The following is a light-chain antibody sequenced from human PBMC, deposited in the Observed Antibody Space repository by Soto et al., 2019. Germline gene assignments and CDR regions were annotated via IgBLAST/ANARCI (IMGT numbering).Light chain of an antibody. J-gene: IGKJ3*01. V-gene: IGKV3-20*01. CDR2: GTS. CDR3: HQYGASPPFA. Sequence: EIVLTQSPDTLSLSPGETATLSCRASQSVSSSFLAWYQQKPGQAPRLLISGTSNRATGIPDRFSGSGSGTDFTLTISRLDPEDFALYYCHQYGASPPFAFGPGTRLEIK. CDR1: QSVSSSF.